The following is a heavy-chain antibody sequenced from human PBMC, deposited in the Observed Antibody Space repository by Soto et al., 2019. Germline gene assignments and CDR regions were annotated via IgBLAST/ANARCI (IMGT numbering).Heavy chain of an antibody. Sequence: SETLSLTCTVSGDSFSNSYWSWIRQPAGKGLEWIGRIYPSGTTNYNPSLKSRLTLSRDTSKNQFSLSLRSVTAADTAVYFCARDDFGSAGMDVWGQGTTVTVS. CDR2: IYPSGTT. CDR3: ARDDFGSAGMDV. D-gene: IGHD3-10*01. CDR1: GDSFSNSY. J-gene: IGHJ6*02. V-gene: IGHV4-4*07.